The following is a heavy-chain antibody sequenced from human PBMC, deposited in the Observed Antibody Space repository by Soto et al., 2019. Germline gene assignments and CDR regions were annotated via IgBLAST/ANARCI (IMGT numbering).Heavy chain of an antibody. V-gene: IGHV4-61*08. CDR2: TLYSGSP. CDR3: ARHDYYHRTFDI. J-gene: IGHJ3*02. CDR1: GGSVGTGAYY. Sequence: SETLSLTCRVSGGSVGTGAYYWSWIRQPPGKGLEWIGYTLYSGSPNYNPSLQSLQSRVTISVDTSRNQFSLRLTSVTAADTASYYCARHDYYHRTFDIWGQGTLVTVSS. D-gene: IGHD3-9*01.